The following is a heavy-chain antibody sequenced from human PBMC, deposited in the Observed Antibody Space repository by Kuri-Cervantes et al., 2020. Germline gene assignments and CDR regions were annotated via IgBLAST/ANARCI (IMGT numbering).Heavy chain of an antibody. CDR2: IFSNDEK. CDR1: GFSLSNARMG. Sequence: SGPTLVKPTETLTLTCTVSGFSLSNARMGVSWIRQPPGKALEWLAHIFSNDEKSYSTSLKSRLTISKDTSKNQVVLTMTNMDPVDTATYYCAQQLGVDAFDIWGQGTMVTVSS. CDR3: AQQLGVDAFDI. V-gene: IGHV2-26*01. J-gene: IGHJ3*02. D-gene: IGHD3-16*01.